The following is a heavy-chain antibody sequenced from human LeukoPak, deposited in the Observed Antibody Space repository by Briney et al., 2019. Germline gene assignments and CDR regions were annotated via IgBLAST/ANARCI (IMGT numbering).Heavy chain of an antibody. D-gene: IGHD3-22*01. CDR3: ARDSSGYYGSFDY. V-gene: IGHV3-33*01. CDR1: GFTFSSYG. J-gene: IGHJ4*02. CDR2: IWYDGSNK. Sequence: GRSLRLSCAASGFTFSSYGMHWVRQAPGKGLEWVAVIWYDGSNKYYADSVNGLFTISRDKSKNTLDLQMNSLRAEGTAVYYWARDSSGYYGSFDYWGQGTLVTVSS.